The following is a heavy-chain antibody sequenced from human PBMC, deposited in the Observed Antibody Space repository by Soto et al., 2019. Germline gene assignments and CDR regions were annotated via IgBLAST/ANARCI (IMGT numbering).Heavy chain of an antibody. CDR3: VRQGIGNIHGRVDV. V-gene: IGHV4-59*08. J-gene: IGHJ6*02. CDR1: SGPSSSHN. Sequence: QVQLQQSGPGLVKPSETLSLTCSVSSGPSSSHNWGWIRQPPGRGLEWIGYVYSTGGTSYNPSLKRRVTISAHTSTNHISLTLTSVTAADTAVYYCVRQGIGNIHGRVDVWGQGTTVRVSS. D-gene: IGHD1-1*01. CDR2: VYSTGGT.